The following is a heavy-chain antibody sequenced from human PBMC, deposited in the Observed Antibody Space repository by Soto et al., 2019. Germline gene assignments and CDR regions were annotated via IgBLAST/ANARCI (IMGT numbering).Heavy chain of an antibody. J-gene: IGHJ5*02. Sequence: SETLRLTWTVSGGSISNIGYYRSWIRQPPGKGLEWIGYIYHSGSTYYNPSLKSRVTISVDTSKNQFSLKLSSVTAADTAVYYCARGLRFLEWPYGDWFDPWGQGTLVTVSS. CDR3: ARGLRFLEWPYGDWFDP. V-gene: IGHV4-39*07. CDR1: GGSISNIGYY. D-gene: IGHD3-3*01. CDR2: IYHSGST.